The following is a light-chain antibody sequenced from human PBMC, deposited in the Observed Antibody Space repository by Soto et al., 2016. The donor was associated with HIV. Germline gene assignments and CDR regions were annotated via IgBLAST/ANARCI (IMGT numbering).Light chain of an antibody. V-gene: IGLV3-27*01. CDR2: KDN. J-gene: IGLJ3*02. Sequence: SYELTQPSSVSVSPGQTAKITCSGDILAKEYARWFQQKPGQAPLMVIYKDNKRPSGIPERFSGSTSGTTVTLTISGAQVEDEAAYYCYSAADKNWVFGGGTKLDLL. CDR3: YSAADKNWV. CDR1: ILAKEY.